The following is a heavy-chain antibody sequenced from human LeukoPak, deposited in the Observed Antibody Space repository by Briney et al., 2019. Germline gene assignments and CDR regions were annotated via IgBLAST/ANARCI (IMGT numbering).Heavy chain of an antibody. V-gene: IGHV3-20*04. CDR1: GFTFDDYG. J-gene: IGHJ4*02. CDR3: ARDPYGSGSYFY. CDR2: NNWNGGST. Sequence: GGSLRLTCAASGFTFDDYGMSWVRQAPGKGLGWISGNNWNGGSTGYADSVKGRSTISRDNAKNSLYLQMNSLRAEDTALYYCARDPYGSGSYFYWGQGTLVTVS. D-gene: IGHD3-10*01.